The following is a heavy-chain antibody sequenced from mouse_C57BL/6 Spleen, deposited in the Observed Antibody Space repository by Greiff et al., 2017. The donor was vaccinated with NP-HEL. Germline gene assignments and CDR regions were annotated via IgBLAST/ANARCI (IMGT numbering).Heavy chain of an antibody. Sequence: DVHLVESGGGLVKPGGSLKLSCAASGFTFSSYAMSWVRQTPEKRLEWVATISDGGSYTYYPDNVKGRFTISRDNAKNNLYLQMSHLKSEDTAMYYCAREDWGWFAYWGQGTLVTVSA. CDR1: GFTFSSYA. J-gene: IGHJ3*01. D-gene: IGHD4-1*01. V-gene: IGHV5-4*01. CDR3: AREDWGWFAY. CDR2: ISDGGSYT.